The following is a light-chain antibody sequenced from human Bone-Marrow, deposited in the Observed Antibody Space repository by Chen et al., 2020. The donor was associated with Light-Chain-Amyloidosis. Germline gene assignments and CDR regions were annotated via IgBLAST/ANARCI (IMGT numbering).Light chain of an antibody. J-gene: IGLJ3*02. CDR2: DDS. Sequence: SYVLTQPSSVSVAPGQTATIACGGNNIGSTSVHWYQQTPGQAPLLVVDDDSDRPAGIPERVAGSNSVNTTTRTSSRVEAGDEAEDYCQVWERSSDRPVFGGGSKLTVL. V-gene: IGLV3-21*02. CDR1: NIGSTS. CDR3: QVWERSSDRPV.